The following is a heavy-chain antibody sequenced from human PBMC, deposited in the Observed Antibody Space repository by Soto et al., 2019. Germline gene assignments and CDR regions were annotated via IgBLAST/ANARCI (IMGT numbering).Heavy chain of an antibody. V-gene: IGHV4-61*08. Sequence: KTSETLSLTCTVSGGSISSGDYYWSWIRQPPGKGLEWIGYIYYSGSTNYNPSLKSRVTISVDTSKNQFSLKLSSVTAADTAVYYCARGRVVINYYYGMDVWGQGTTVTVSS. CDR2: IYYSGST. CDR3: ARGRVVINYYYGMDV. CDR1: GGSISSGDYY. D-gene: IGHD3-3*01. J-gene: IGHJ6*02.